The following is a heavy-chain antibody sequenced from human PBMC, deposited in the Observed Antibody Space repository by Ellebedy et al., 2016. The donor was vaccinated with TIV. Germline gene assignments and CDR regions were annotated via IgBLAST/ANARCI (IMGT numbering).Heavy chain of an antibody. D-gene: IGHD3-22*01. Sequence: SETLSLTCTVSGGSISSGDYYWSWIRQPPGKGLEWIGSIYYSGSTCYNPSLESRVTISVDTSKNQFSLKLSSVTAADTAVYYCARFRYYYDSSGYYYWHWFDPWGQGTLVTVSS. CDR1: GGSISSGDYY. J-gene: IGHJ5*02. V-gene: IGHV4-39*07. CDR3: ARFRYYYDSSGYYYWHWFDP. CDR2: IYYSGST.